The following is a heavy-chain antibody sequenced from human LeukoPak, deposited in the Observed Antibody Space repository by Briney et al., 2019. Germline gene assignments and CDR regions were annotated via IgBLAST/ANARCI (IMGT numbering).Heavy chain of an antibody. J-gene: IGHJ4*02. CDR1: GYTFTSYY. CDR3: ARDRRGIAAAGTGY. CDR2: INPSGGST. D-gene: IGHD6-13*01. V-gene: IGHV1-46*01. Sequence: ASVKVSCKASGYTFTSYYMHWVRQAPGQGLEWMGIINPSGGSTSYAQKFQGRVTMTTDTSTSTAYMELRSLRSDDTAVYYCARDRRGIAAAGTGYWGQGTLVTVSS.